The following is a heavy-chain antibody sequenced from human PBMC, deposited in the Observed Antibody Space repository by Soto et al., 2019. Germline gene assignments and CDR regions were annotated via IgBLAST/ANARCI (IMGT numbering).Heavy chain of an antibody. J-gene: IGHJ4*02. V-gene: IGHV1-69*13. D-gene: IGHD6-13*01. CDR1: GGTFSSYS. CDR2: IIPIFGTA. Sequence: GASVKVSCKASGGTFSSYSISWVRQAPGQGLEWMGGIIPIFGTANYAQKFQGRVTITADESTSAAYMELSSLRSEDTAVYYCARERDSSSWYVCDYWGQGTLVTVSS. CDR3: ARERDSSSWYVCDY.